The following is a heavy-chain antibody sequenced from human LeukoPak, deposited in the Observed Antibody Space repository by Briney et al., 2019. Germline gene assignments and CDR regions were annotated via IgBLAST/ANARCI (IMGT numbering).Heavy chain of an antibody. J-gene: IGHJ3*02. CDR3: ARYPPVSMIVVRGAFDI. D-gene: IGHD3-22*01. CDR2: IYHSGST. CDR1: GDSINSNNW. V-gene: IGHV4-4*02. Sequence: PSETLSLTCAVSGDSINSNNWWSWVRQPPGKGLGWIGEIYHSGSTNYNPSLKSRVTISVDKSKNQFSLKLSSVTAADTAVYYCARYPPVSMIVVRGAFDIWGQGTMVTVSS.